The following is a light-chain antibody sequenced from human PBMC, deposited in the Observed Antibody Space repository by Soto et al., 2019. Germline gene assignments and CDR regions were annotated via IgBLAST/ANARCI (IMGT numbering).Light chain of an antibody. CDR3: CSSGGSPTHV. J-gene: IGLJ1*01. CDR2: EVN. Sequence: LTQPSSLSGSPGQSIPLSCTGTSSNVGSYKLVSWYQQHPGKAPKLMIFEVNKRPSGVSNRFSGSKSGNTASLTISGLKVEDEAYYYCCSSGGSPTHVNGTGNKVT. V-gene: IGLV2-23*02. CDR1: SSNVGSYKL.